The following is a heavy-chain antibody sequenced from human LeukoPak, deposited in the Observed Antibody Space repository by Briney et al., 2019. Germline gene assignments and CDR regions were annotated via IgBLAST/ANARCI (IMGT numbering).Heavy chain of an antibody. CDR1: GFVFSAYG. Sequence: GRSLRLSCAASGFVFSAYGMHWVRQAPGKGLEWVAVIAYDGRYRYYADSVKGRFTVSRDNSKNTVSLQMKGLRVEDTAVYYCAKDHTARELKDWGQGTLVIVSS. V-gene: IGHV3-30*18. CDR3: AKDHTARELKD. CDR2: IAYDGRYR. D-gene: IGHD3-10*01. J-gene: IGHJ4*02.